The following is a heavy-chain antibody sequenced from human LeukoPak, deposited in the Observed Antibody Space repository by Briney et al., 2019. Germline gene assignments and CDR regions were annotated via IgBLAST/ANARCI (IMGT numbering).Heavy chain of an antibody. CDR3: TRDRGTYNWFDP. V-gene: IGHV3-73*01. J-gene: IGHJ5*02. CDR2: IDKRDNFYAT. CDR1: GFGFSGSA. D-gene: IGHD1-14*01. Sequence: GGSLKLSCAASGFGFSGSAVHWVRQSSGKGLEWVGHIDKRDNFYATSYAESVQGRFTISRDDSRDAAFLHMDSLKTEDTALYYCTRDRGTYNWFDPWGQGTLVTVSS.